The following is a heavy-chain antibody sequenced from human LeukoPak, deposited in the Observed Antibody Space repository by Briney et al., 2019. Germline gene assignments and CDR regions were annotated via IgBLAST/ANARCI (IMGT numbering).Heavy chain of an antibody. CDR1: GGTFSSYA. V-gene: IGHV1-69*05. J-gene: IGHJ2*01. CDR2: IIPIFGTA. Sequence: SVKVSCKASGGTFSSYAISWVRQAPGQGLEWMGRIIPIFGTANYALKFQGRVTITTDESTSTAYMELSSLRSEDTAVYYCARDSVVTYWYFDLWGRGTLVTVSS. CDR3: ARDSVVTYWYFDL. D-gene: IGHD3-22*01.